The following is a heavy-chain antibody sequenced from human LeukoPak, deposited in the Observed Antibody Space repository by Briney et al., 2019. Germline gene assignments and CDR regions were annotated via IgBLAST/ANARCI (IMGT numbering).Heavy chain of an antibody. Sequence: ASVKVSCKASGYTFINYGISWVRQAPGQGLEWMGWISAYNGDTNYAQKVQGRVTTTTEASTSTVYMELRSLRSDDTAVYYCARHYDAGKDDAFHIWGQGTMVTVSS. CDR1: GYTFINYG. V-gene: IGHV1-18*01. CDR3: ARHYDAGKDDAFHI. D-gene: IGHD3-10*01. J-gene: IGHJ3*02. CDR2: ISAYNGDT.